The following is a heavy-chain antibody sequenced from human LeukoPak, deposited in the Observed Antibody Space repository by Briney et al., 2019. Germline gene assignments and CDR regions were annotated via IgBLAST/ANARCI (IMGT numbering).Heavy chain of an antibody. CDR1: GFTFGDYA. D-gene: IGHD2-15*01. CDR2: IRSKTYGETT. Sequence: PGRSLRLSCTAPGFTFGDYATSWVRQAPGKGLEWVGFIRSKTYGETTEYAAFVKGRFTISRDDSKSSSYLQMNSLKTEDTAMYYCTTRDYSNWFDPWGQGTLVTVSS. V-gene: IGHV3-49*04. CDR3: TTRDYSNWFDP. J-gene: IGHJ5*02.